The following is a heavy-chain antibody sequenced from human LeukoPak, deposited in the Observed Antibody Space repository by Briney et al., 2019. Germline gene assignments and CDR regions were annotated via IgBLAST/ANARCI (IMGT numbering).Heavy chain of an antibody. D-gene: IGHD1-26*01. CDR3: ARVIVFRGYMDV. CDR2: ISNSGSTI. Sequence: GGSLRLSCAASGFTFSDYYMSWIRQAPGKGLKWVSYISNSGSTIYYADSVKGRFFISRDNAKNSLYLQMNSLRAEDTAVYYCARVIVFRGYMDVWGKGTTVTVSS. V-gene: IGHV3-11*01. J-gene: IGHJ6*03. CDR1: GFTFSDYY.